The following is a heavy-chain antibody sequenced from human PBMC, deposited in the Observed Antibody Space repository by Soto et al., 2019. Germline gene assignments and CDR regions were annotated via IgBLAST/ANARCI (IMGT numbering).Heavy chain of an antibody. D-gene: IGHD3-22*01. CDR3: ARTPVYYDSSGFYHDS. V-gene: IGHV3-20*04. Sequence: EVQLVESGGGVVRPGGSLRLSCAASGFSLDDSGMSWVRQAPGKGLEWVSGINWNGDTTNYADSVKGRFTISRDHAKNSLYLQMDSLRVEDTALYYCARTPVYYDSSGFYHDSWGQGTLVTVSS. CDR1: GFSLDDSG. J-gene: IGHJ4*02. CDR2: INWNGDTT.